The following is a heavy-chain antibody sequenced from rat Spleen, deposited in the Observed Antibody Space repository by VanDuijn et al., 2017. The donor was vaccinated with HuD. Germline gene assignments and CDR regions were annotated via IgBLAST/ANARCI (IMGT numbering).Heavy chain of an antibody. D-gene: IGHD5-1*01. CDR1: GLSLTSNS. Sequence: QVQLKESGPGLVQPSQTLSLTCTVSGLSLTSNSVSWIRQPPGKGLEWVGVMWRSGSTEYNSAHKSRLSISRDTSKNHIFLKMNSLQSEDTTTDYCARAPGNGYVMDAWGQGASVTVSS. CDR2: MWRSGST. V-gene: IGHV2-47*01. CDR3: ARAPGNGYVMDA. J-gene: IGHJ4*01.